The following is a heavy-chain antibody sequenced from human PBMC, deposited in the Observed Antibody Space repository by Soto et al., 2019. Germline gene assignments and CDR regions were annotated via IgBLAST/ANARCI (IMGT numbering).Heavy chain of an antibody. CDR2: TYYRSKWYN. CDR3: ARGVATIVGGLEY. D-gene: IGHD5-12*01. Sequence: PSHTLSLTCAISGDSVSSNSAAWNLIRQSPSRGLEWLGRTYYRSKWYNDYAVSVKSRISINPDTSKNQFSLQLNSVTPEDTAVYYCARGVATIVGGLEYWDKGTLVTVSS. CDR1: GDSVSSNSAA. V-gene: IGHV6-1*01. J-gene: IGHJ4*02.